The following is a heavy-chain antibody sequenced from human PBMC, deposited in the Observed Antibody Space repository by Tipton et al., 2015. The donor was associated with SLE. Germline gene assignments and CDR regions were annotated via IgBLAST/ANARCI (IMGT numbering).Heavy chain of an antibody. CDR3: AKEGYGGNSGGVYYYYGMDV. Sequence: SLRLSCAASGFTFSSYAMSWVRQAPGKGLEWVSAISGSGGSTYYADSVKGRFTISRDNSKNTLYLQMNSLRAEDTAVDYCAKEGYGGNSGGVYYYYGMDVWGQGTTVTVSS. V-gene: IGHV3-23*01. D-gene: IGHD4-23*01. CDR1: GFTFSSYA. J-gene: IGHJ6*02. CDR2: ISGSGGST.